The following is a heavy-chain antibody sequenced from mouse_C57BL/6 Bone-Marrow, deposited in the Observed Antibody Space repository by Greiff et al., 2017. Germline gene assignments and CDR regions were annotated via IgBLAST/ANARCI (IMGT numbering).Heavy chain of an antibody. CDR2: ISSGSSTI. V-gene: IGHV5-17*01. CDR3: SRLDYYAMDY. J-gene: IGHJ4*01. CDR1: GFTFSDYG. Sequence: EVKLMESGGGLVKPGGSLKLSCAASGFTFSDYGMHWVRQAPEKGLEWVAYISSGSSTIYYADTVKGRFTISRDNAKNTLFLQMTSLRSEDTAMYYCSRLDYYAMDYWGQGTSVTVSS.